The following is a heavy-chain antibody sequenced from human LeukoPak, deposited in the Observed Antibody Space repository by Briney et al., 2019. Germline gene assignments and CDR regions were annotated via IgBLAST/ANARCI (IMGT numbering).Heavy chain of an antibody. CDR2: ISSSSSYI. J-gene: IGHJ6*03. V-gene: IGHV3-21*01. CDR1: GFTFSNAW. D-gene: IGHD3-22*01. CDR3: AREANSSPLHYYYYYYMDV. Sequence: GGSLRLSCVVSGFTFSNAWMSWVRQAPGKGLEWVSSISSSSSYIYYADSVKGRFTISRDNAKNSLYLQMNSLRAEDTAVYYCAREANSSPLHYYYYYYMDVWGKGTTVTVSS.